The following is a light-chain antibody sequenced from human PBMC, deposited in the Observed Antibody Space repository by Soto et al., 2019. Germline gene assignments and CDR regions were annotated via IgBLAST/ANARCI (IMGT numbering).Light chain of an antibody. Sequence: EVVMTQSPATLSVTPGAGATLSCRASQSITSVYLAWYQQKPGQAPRLLVYGASSRATGIPDRFTGSGSGTDFTLTINRVEPEDFAVYFCQQYAGSPRTFGQGTKVDI. CDR1: QSITSVY. V-gene: IGKV3-20*01. CDR2: GAS. J-gene: IGKJ1*01. CDR3: QQYAGSPRT.